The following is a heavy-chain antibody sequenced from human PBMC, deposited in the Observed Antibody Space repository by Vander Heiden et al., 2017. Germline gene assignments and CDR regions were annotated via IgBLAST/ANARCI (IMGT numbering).Heavy chain of an antibody. J-gene: IGHJ6*02. CDR2: VSYDGGNK. CDR3: AKDVGFGYYYGMDV. D-gene: IGHD1-26*01. CDR1: GFTFSTYG. V-gene: IGHV3-30*18. Sequence: QVQLVESGGGGVQPGRSLRLSCAASGFTFSTYGMHWVRQAPDKGLEWVAVVSYDGGNKYYADSVKGRFTISRDNSKNTLYLQMNSLRAEDTAVYYCAKDVGFGYYYGMDVWGQGTTVTVSS.